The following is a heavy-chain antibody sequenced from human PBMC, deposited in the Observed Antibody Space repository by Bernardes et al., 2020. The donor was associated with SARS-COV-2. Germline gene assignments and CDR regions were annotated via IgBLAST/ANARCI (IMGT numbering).Heavy chain of an antibody. V-gene: IGHV3-21*06. Sequence: GSLRRSCAASGFTFSSYTMNWVRQAPGKGLEWISSISTSSSYISYSDSVRGRFTISRDNAKNSVSLQMNSLRAEDTAVYYCARVDFSNLYYFDYGGQGTPVTVSS. CDR3: ARVDFSNLYYFDY. CDR1: GFTFSSYT. D-gene: IGHD4-4*01. CDR2: ISTSSSYI. J-gene: IGHJ4*02.